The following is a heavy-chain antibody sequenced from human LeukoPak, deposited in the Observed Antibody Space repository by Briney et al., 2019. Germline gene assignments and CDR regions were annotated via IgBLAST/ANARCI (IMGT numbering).Heavy chain of an antibody. V-gene: IGHV4-61*01. D-gene: IGHD3-3*01. CDR1: GGSVSSGSYY. Sequence: SETLSLTCTVSGGSVSSGSYYWSWIRQPPGKGLEWIGYIYYSGSTNYNPSLKSRVTISVDTSKNQFSLKLSSVTAADTAVYYCARGHYDFWSGYHRFGYWGQGTLVTVSS. J-gene: IGHJ4*02. CDR2: IYYSGST. CDR3: ARGHYDFWSGYHRFGY.